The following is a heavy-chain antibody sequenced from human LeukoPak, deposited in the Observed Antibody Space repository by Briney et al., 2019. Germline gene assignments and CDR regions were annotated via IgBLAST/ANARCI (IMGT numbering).Heavy chain of an antibody. CDR2: ISGSGGST. D-gene: IGHD6-19*01. CDR1: GFTFSSYA. V-gene: IGHV3-23*01. Sequence: GGSLRLSCAASGFTFSSYAMSWVRQAPGRGLEWVSAISGSGGSTYYADSVKGRFTISRDNSKNTLYLQMNSLRAEDTAVYYCAKAPVSGWYYFDYWGQGTLVTVSS. CDR3: AKAPVSGWYYFDY. J-gene: IGHJ4*02.